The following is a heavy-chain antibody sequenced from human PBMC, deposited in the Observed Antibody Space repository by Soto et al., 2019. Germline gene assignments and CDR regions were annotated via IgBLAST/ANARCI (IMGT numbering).Heavy chain of an antibody. D-gene: IGHD3-22*01. CDR1: GFTVSGNY. J-gene: IGHJ4*02. V-gene: IGHV3-23*01. Sequence: PGGSLRLSCAASGFTVSGNYMTWVRQAPGKGLEWVSVISGSGGSTKYAVSVKGRFTISRDNSKNTLYLQMNSLGAEDTAVYYCAKVHSSGYFECVDSWGQGTLVTVST. CDR2: ISGSGGST. CDR3: AKVHSSGYFECVDS.